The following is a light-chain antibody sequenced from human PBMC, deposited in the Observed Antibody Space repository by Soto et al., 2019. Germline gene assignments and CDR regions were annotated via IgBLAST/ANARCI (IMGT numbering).Light chain of an antibody. Sequence: DIQMTQSPSTVSASVGERVTITCRASQSISSYLNWYQQKPGKAPKLLIYAASSLQSGVPSRFSGSGSGTDFTLTISSLQPEDFATYYCQQSYSTRWTFGQGTKVDI. V-gene: IGKV1-39*01. CDR2: AAS. CDR3: QQSYSTRWT. CDR1: QSISSY. J-gene: IGKJ1*01.